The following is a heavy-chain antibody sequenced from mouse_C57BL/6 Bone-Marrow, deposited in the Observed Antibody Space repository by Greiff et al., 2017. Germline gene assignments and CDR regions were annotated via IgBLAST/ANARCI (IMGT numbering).Heavy chain of an antibody. CDR3: ERDYYGSSYAMDY. D-gene: IGHD1-1*01. Sequence: VQLQQSGPELVKPGASVKISCKASGYAFSSSWMNWVKQRPGKGLEWIGRIYPGDGDTNYNGKFKGKATLTADKSSSTAYMQHSSLTSEDSAVYFCERDYYGSSYAMDYWGQGTSVTVSS. V-gene: IGHV1-82*01. J-gene: IGHJ4*01. CDR2: IYPGDGDT. CDR1: GYAFSSSW.